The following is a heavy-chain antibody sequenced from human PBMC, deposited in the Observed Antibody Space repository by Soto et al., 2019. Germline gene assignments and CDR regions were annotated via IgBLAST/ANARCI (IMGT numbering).Heavy chain of an antibody. CDR1: EFSFSYHA. J-gene: IGHJ6*02. CDR2: ISYDGDNK. V-gene: IGHV3-30-3*01. D-gene: IGHD1-1*01. Sequence: QGQLVESGGSVVQPGRSLRLSCSASEFSFSYHALNWVRQAPGKGLEWVAVISYDGDNKYIAESVKGRFTISRDNSKNTVPLQMNSLRTEDTAMYFCARGTTTSAFSAMDVWRQGTTVTVSS. CDR3: ARGTTTSAFSAMDV.